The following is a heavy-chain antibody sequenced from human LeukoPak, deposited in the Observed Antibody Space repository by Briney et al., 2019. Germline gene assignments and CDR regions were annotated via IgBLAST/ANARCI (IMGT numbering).Heavy chain of an antibody. CDR1: GFTFSTYW. J-gene: IGHJ4*02. CDR3: ARYYYDSSRGAY. V-gene: IGHV3-74*01. CDR2: IKSDGSST. Sequence: QPGGSLRLSCAAPGFTFSTYWMHWVRQAPGQGLVWVSRIKSDGSSTSYADSVKGRFTISRDNARNTLFLQMNSLRAEDTAVYYCARYYYDSSRGAYWGQGTLVTVSS. D-gene: IGHD3-22*01.